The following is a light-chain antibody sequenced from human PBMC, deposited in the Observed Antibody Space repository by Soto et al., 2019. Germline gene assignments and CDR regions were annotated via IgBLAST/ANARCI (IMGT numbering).Light chain of an antibody. J-gene: IGKJ4*01. Sequence: DIQMTQSPSTLSASVGDRFTITCRASQSISTWLAWYQHKPGKAPKLLIYDASSLESGVPSRFSGSESGTEFTLTISSLQPDDFATYYCQQYNTYPLTFGGGTKVDI. CDR2: DAS. CDR3: QQYNTYPLT. CDR1: QSISTW. V-gene: IGKV1-5*01.